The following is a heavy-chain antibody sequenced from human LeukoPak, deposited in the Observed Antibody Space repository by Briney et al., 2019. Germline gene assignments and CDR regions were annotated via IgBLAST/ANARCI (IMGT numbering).Heavy chain of an antibody. CDR1: GGSISSGDYY. CDR2: IYNSGST. Sequence: SETLSLTCSVSGGSISSGDYYWSWIRQPPGKGLEWIGYIYNSGSTFHYNPSLKSRVTISVDTSKNQFSLRLSSVTAADTAVYYCARPMSSGWSDDAFDIWGQGTMVTVSS. J-gene: IGHJ3*02. CDR3: ARPMSSGWSDDAFDI. V-gene: IGHV4-30-4*08. D-gene: IGHD6-19*01.